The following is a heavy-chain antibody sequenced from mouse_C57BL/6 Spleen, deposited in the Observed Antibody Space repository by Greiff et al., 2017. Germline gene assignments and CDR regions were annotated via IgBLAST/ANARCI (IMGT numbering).Heavy chain of an antibody. CDR2: IYPGDGDT. D-gene: IGHD1-1*01. CDR1: GYAFSSSW. Sequence: VQLQESGPELVKPGASVKISCKASGYAFSSSWMNWVKQRPGKGLEWIGRIYPGDGDTNYNGKFKGKATLTADKSSSTAYMQLSSLTSEDSAVYFCARGSSYVEYFDYWGQGTTLTVSS. CDR3: ARGSSYVEYFDY. J-gene: IGHJ2*01. V-gene: IGHV1-82*01.